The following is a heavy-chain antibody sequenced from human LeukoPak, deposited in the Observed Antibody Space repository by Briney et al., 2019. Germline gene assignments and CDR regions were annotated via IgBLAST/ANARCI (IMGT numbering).Heavy chain of an antibody. CDR1: GGSISSYY. Sequence: PSETLSLTCTVSGGSISSYYWSWIRKPPGKGLEWIGYIYYSGSTNYNPSLKSRVTISVDTSKNQFSLKVSSVTAADTAVYYCARGSSWSYYFDYWGQGTLVTVSS. V-gene: IGHV4-59*08. CDR2: IYYSGST. J-gene: IGHJ4*02. D-gene: IGHD6-13*01. CDR3: ARGSSWSYYFDY.